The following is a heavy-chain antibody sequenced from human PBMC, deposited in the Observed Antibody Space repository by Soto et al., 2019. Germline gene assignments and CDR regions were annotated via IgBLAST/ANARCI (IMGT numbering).Heavy chain of an antibody. CDR3: AKDPLRFLEWSTIAFDY. J-gene: IGHJ4*02. Sequence: HPGGSLRLSCAASGFTFSSYAMHWVRQAPGKGLEWVAVISYDGSNKYYADSVKGRFTISRDNSKNTLYLQMNSLRAEDTAVYYCAKDPLRFLEWSTIAFDYWGQGTLVTVSS. CDR2: ISYDGSNK. D-gene: IGHD3-3*01. CDR1: GFTFSSYA. V-gene: IGHV3-30-3*01.